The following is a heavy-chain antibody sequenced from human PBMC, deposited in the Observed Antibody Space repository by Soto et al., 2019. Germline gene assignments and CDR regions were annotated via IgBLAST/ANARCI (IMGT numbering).Heavy chain of an antibody. D-gene: IGHD3-3*01. CDR1: GDSVSSNSAA. V-gene: IGHV6-1*01. CDR3: ARANLTYYDFWSGYYYYYGMDV. Sequence: SQTLSLTCAISGDSVSSNSAAWNWIRQSPSRGLEWLGRTYYRSKWYNDYAVSVKSRITINPDTSKNQFSLQLNSVTPEDTAVYYCARANLTYYDFWSGYYYYYGMDVWGQGTTVTVSS. J-gene: IGHJ6*02. CDR2: TYYRSKWYN.